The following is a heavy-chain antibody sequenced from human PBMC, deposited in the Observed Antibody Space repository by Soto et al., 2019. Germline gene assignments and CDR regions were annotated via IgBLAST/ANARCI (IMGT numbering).Heavy chain of an antibody. CDR3: AREMVIVATNYYYYGMDV. D-gene: IGHD2-15*01. Sequence: PGGSLRLFCAASGFTFSDFYMSWIRQAPWKGLEWVSYISGSGGTIYYADSVKGRFTISRDNAKNSLYLHMTSLRAEDTAIYYCAREMVIVATNYYYYGMDVWGQGTTVTVSS. J-gene: IGHJ6*02. CDR1: GFTFSDFY. CDR2: ISGSGGTI. V-gene: IGHV3-11*01.